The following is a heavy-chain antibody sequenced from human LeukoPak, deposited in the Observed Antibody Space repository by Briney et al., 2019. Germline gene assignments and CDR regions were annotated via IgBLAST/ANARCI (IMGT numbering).Heavy chain of an antibody. Sequence: ASVKVSCKASGYTFNYFAMHWVRQAPGQRPEWMGCINVDNDDTRYSQNFQGRVIIITDTSASTVYMESSSLRFEDTAAYYCARDGSGSQGVNWFDPWGPGTQVTVSS. V-gene: IGHV1-3*01. J-gene: IGHJ5*02. CDR1: GYTFNYFA. CDR3: ARDGSGSQGVNWFDP. CDR2: INVDNDDT. D-gene: IGHD3-10*01.